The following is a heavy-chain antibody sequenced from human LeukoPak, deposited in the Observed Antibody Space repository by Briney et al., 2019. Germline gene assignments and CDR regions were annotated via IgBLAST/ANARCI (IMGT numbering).Heavy chain of an antibody. CDR3: ARNPGIAVAGTYFDY. D-gene: IGHD6-19*01. Sequence: SQTLSLTCAISGDSVSSNSAAWNWIRQSPSRGLEWLGRTYYRSKWFYGYAISVKSRITIKPDTSKNQFSLQLNSVTPEDTAVYYCARNPGIAVAGTYFDYWGQGTLVTVSS. V-gene: IGHV6-1*01. J-gene: IGHJ4*02. CDR1: GDSVSSNSAA. CDR2: TYYRSKWFY.